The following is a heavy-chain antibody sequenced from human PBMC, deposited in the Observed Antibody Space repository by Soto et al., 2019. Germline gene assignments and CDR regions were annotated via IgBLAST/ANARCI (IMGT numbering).Heavy chain of an antibody. J-gene: IGHJ3*01. Sequence: QVQLQESGPGLVKPSGTLSLTCAVSGGSLTSNDWWTWVRQPPGKGLEWVGQIHHSGSTFYNPSLRSRITVSINVSASPFSLHLDSVTAADTALYYCARSTGGDACHFWGQGTMVTVSS. CDR3: ARSTGGDACHF. CDR2: IHHSGST. CDR1: GGSLTSNDW. D-gene: IGHD7-27*01. V-gene: IGHV4-4*02.